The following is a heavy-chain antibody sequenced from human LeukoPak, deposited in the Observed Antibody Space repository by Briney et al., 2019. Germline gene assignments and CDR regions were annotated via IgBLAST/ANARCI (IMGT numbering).Heavy chain of an antibody. Sequence: GASVKVSCKASGYTFTSYGISWVRQAPGQGLEWMGWISAYNGNTNYAQKLQGRVTMTTDTSTSTAYMELSSLRSEDTAVYYCARGYCSSTSCYVEYFQHWGQGTLVTVSS. CDR1: GYTFTSYG. CDR3: ARGYCSSTSCYVEYFQH. V-gene: IGHV1-18*01. CDR2: ISAYNGNT. D-gene: IGHD2-2*01. J-gene: IGHJ1*01.